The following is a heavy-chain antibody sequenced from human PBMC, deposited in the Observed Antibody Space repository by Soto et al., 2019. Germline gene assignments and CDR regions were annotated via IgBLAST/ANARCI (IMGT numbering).Heavy chain of an antibody. D-gene: IGHD3-3*01. V-gene: IGHV4-31*03. Sequence: SETLSLTCTVSGGSISSGGSYWTWIRQHPGKGPEWIGFTYYSGSTYYNPSLKSRVTISVDTSKNQFSLKLSSVTAADTAVYYCAREVRRITIFGVVYYYYGMDVWGQGTTVTVSS. CDR2: TYYSGST. CDR3: AREVRRITIFGVVYYYYGMDV. CDR1: GGSISSGGSY. J-gene: IGHJ6*02.